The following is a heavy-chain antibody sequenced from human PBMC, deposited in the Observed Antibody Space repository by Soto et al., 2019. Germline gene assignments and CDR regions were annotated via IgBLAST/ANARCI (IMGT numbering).Heavy chain of an antibody. D-gene: IGHD6-13*01. CDR3: VRDRISCWYETSPGAFDI. CDR2: IFHSGKT. V-gene: IGHV4-4*02. Sequence: QVQLQESGPRLVKPSGTLSLTCAVSGASISGTNWWSWVRQSPVKGLEWIGEIFHSGKTNYNPSLKSRVTISVDKTKNQLSLTFRYVSAADTALYYCVRDRISCWYETSPGAFDIWGQGTMVSVSS. J-gene: IGHJ3*02. CDR1: GASISGTNW.